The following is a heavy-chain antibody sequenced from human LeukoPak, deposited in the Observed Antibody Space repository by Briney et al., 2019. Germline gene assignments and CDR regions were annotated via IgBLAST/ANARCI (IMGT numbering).Heavy chain of an antibody. J-gene: IGHJ6*03. D-gene: IGHD3-10*01. CDR2: ISSSGSPI. CDR1: GFTFSDFY. V-gene: IGHV3-11*01. CDR3: ARGSVRGIIKRPAYYYYMDV. Sequence: GGSLRLSCAASGFTFSDFYVTWIRQAPGKGLEWVSYISSSGSPIYYADSVKGRFTVSRYNAKNSLYLQMNSLRAEDTAVYYCARGSVRGIIKRPAYYYYMDVWGKGTTVTVSS.